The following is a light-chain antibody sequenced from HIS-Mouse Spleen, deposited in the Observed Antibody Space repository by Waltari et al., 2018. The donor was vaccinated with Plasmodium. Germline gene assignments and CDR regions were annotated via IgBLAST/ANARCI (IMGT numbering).Light chain of an antibody. V-gene: IGKV3-20*01. Sequence: IVLTQSPGTLSLSPGERATLSCRASQSVSSSYLAWYQQKPGQAPRPLIYGASSRATGIPDRFSVSGSGTDFTLTISRLEPEDFAVYYCQQYGSSPPYTFGQGTKLEIK. J-gene: IGKJ2*01. CDR2: GAS. CDR1: QSVSSSY. CDR3: QQYGSSPPYT.